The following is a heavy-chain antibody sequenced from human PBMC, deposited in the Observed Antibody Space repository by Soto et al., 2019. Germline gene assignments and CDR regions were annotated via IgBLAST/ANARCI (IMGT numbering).Heavy chain of an antibody. CDR3: ARASGTMVRGVIPQGPLDY. J-gene: IGHJ4*02. Sequence: SETLALTYAVYGGSFSGYYRSWISQPPGKGLEWIGEINHSGSTNYNPSLKSRVTISVDMSKNQFSLKLSSVTAADTAVYYCARASGTMVRGVIPQGPLDYWGQGSLATFSS. D-gene: IGHD3-10*01. CDR1: GGSFSGYY. CDR2: INHSGST. V-gene: IGHV4-34*01.